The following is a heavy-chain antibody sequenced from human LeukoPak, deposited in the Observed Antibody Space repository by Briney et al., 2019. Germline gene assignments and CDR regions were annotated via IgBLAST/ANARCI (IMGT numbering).Heavy chain of an antibody. V-gene: IGHV3-48*01. CDR3: AKDGDCSGGSCYYYYGMDV. J-gene: IGHJ6*02. Sequence: GGSLRLSCAASGFTFSSYRMNWVRQAPGKGLEWVSYISSSSTTIYYADSVKGRFTISRDNAKNSLYLQMNSLRAEDTAVYYCAKDGDCSGGSCYYYYGMDVWGQGTTVTVSS. CDR2: ISSSSTTI. D-gene: IGHD2-15*01. CDR1: GFTFSSYR.